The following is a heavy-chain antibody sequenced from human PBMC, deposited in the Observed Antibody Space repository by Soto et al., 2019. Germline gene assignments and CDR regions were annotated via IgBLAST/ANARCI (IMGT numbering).Heavy chain of an antibody. CDR3: ASLDTAMVSGYYGMAV. D-gene: IGHD5-18*01. CDR2: ISYDGSNK. V-gene: IGHV3-30*03. CDR1: GFTFSSYG. Sequence: QVQLVESGGGVVQPGRSLRLSCAASGFTFSSYGMHWVRHAPGKGLEWVAVISYDGSNKYYADSVKGRFTISRYNSKNTLYLQMNSLRAEDTAVYYCASLDTAMVSGYYGMAVCGQGTTVTVSS. J-gene: IGHJ6*02.